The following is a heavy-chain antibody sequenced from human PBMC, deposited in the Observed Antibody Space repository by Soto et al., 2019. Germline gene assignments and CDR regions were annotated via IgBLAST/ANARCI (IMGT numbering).Heavy chain of an antibody. D-gene: IGHD4-17*01. J-gene: IGHJ4*02. CDR3: ARHEPLHGDYDY. V-gene: IGHV4-59*08. CDR2: ISYSGST. CDR1: GGSISSYY. Sequence: QVQLQESGPGLVKPSETLSLTCTVSGGSISSYYWSWIRQPPGKGLEWIGYISYSGSTNYNPSLKSRVTIPVDTSKNQFSLKLSSVTAADTAVYYCARHEPLHGDYDYWGQGTLVTVSS.